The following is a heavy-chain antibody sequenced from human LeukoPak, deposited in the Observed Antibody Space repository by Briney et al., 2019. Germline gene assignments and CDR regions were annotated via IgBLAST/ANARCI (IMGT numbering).Heavy chain of an antibody. J-gene: IGHJ2*01. CDR2: IKQDGSEK. D-gene: IGHD3-3*01. Sequence: PGGSLRLSCAASGFTFSTYWMNWVRQAPGKGLEWVANIKQDGSEKYYVDSVKGRFTLSRDSAKNSLYLQMNSLRAEDMAVYYCARAEWSNWYFDLWGRGTLVTVSS. V-gene: IGHV3-7*03. CDR1: GFTFSTYW. CDR3: ARAEWSNWYFDL.